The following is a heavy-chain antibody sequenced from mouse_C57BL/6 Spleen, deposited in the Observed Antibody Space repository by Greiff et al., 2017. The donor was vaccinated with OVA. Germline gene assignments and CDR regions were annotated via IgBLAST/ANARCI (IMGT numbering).Heavy chain of an antibody. D-gene: IGHD2-1*01. V-gene: IGHV1-82*01. CDR3: ATFYYGNPFAY. Sequence: VKLQESGPELVKPGASVKISCKASGYAFSSSWMNWVKQRPGKGLEWIGRIYPGDGDTNYNGKFKGKATLTADKSSSTAYMQLSSLTSEDSAVYFCATFYYGNPFAYWGQGTLVTVSA. CDR1: GYAFSSSW. J-gene: IGHJ3*01. CDR2: IYPGDGDT.